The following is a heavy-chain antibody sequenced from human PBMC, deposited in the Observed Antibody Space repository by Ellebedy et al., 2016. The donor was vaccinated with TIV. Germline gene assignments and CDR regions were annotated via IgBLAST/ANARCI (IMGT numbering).Heavy chain of an antibody. CDR3: ARKGGGTGPDYFDH. CDR1: GFIFGDYA. V-gene: IGHV3-9*01. J-gene: IGHJ4*02. D-gene: IGHD3-10*01. Sequence: PGGSLRLSCVGSGFIFGDYAMHWVRQAPGKAPEWVSGIGHDSAHRTYAKSVKGRFTISRDNAKSSLYLQMDSLTSEDTAFFYCARKGGGTGPDYFDHWGQGTLVTVSS. CDR2: IGHDSAHR.